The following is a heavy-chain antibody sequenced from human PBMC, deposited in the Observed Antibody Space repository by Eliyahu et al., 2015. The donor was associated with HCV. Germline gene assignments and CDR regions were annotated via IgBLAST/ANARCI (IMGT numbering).Heavy chain of an antibody. J-gene: IGHJ4*02. Sequence: QVQLVESGGGVVQPGRSLRLSCXASGFTFXSYGMHXVRQAPGKGLEWVAVISYDGSNKYYADSVKGRFTISRDNSKNTLYLQMNSLRAEDTAVYYCAKASEKWPGGYYFDYWGQGTLVTVSS. CDR1: GFTFXSYG. CDR3: AKASEKWPGGYYFDY. D-gene: IGHD5-12*01. V-gene: IGHV3-30*18. CDR2: ISYDGSNK.